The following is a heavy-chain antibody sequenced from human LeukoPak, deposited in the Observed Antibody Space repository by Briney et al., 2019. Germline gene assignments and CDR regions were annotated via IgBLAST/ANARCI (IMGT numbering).Heavy chain of an antibody. Sequence: GGSLRLSCAASGFTFSSYSMNWVRQAPGKGLEWVSYISSSSSTIYYADSVKGRFTISRDNAKNSLYLQMNSLRAEDTAVYYCARDSPNTLEMATIPLDYWGQGTLVTVSS. V-gene: IGHV3-48*04. CDR3: ARDSPNTLEMATIPLDY. CDR1: GFTFSSYS. J-gene: IGHJ4*02. CDR2: ISSSSSTI. D-gene: IGHD5-24*01.